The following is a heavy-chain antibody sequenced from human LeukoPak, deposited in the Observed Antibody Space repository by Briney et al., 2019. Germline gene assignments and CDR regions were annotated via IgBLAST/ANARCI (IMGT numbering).Heavy chain of an antibody. CDR3: ATFPEDGGYESWFDP. V-gene: IGHV1-8*02. CDR2: MNPNSGNT. Sequence: ASVKVSCKASGYTFTGYYMHWVRQATGQGLEWMGWMNPNSGNTGYVQKFQGRVTMTRNTSISTAYMELSSLRSEDTAVYYCATFPEDGGYESWFDPWGQGTLVTVSS. D-gene: IGHD5-12*01. CDR1: GYTFTGYY. J-gene: IGHJ5*02.